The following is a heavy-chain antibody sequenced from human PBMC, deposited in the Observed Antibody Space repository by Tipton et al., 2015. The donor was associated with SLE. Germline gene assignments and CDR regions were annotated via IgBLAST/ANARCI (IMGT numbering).Heavy chain of an antibody. V-gene: IGHV3-33*06. D-gene: IGHD1-26*01. CDR2: IWYDGSNK. J-gene: IGHJ3*02. Sequence: SLRLSCAASGFTFSSYGMHWVRQAPGKGLEWVAVIWYDGSNKYYADSVKGRFTISRDNSENTLYLQMNSLRAEDTAVYYCAKVELVLGALDAFDIWGQGTMVTVSS. CDR3: AKVELVLGALDAFDI. CDR1: GFTFSSYG.